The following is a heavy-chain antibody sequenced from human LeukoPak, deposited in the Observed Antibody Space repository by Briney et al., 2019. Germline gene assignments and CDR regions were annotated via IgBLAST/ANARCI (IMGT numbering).Heavy chain of an antibody. CDR2: SGTVGDT. V-gene: IGHV3-13*01. D-gene: IGHD6-19*01. J-gene: IGHJ3*02. CDR3: ARTKPWPNNDVFDM. CDR1: GFTFSRYD. Sequence: GGSLRFSCAASGFTFSRYDMHWVRQITGKGLEWLSNSGTVGDTYYPDSVKGRFTTSRENAKNSVYLQMDSLRVGDTAVYYCARTKPWPNNDVFDMWGQGTLVIVSS.